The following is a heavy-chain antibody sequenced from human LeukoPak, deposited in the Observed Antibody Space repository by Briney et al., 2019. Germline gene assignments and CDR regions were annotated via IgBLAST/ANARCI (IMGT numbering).Heavy chain of an antibody. J-gene: IGHJ3*02. CDR3: ARDATLDGYNDAFDI. V-gene: IGHV3-33*01. CDR2: IWYDGSNK. Sequence: PGGSLRLSCAASGFTFSSYGMHWVRQAPGKGLEWVAVIWYDGSNKYYADSVKGRFTISRDNSKNTLYLQMNSLRAEDTAVYYCARDATLDGYNDAFDIWGQGTMVTVSS. CDR1: GFTFSSYG. D-gene: IGHD5-24*01.